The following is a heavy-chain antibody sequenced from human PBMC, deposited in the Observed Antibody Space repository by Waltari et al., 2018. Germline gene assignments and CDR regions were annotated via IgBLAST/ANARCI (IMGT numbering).Heavy chain of an antibody. J-gene: IGHJ3*02. CDR3: ARVGYDFWSGYHTRAEVFDI. D-gene: IGHD3-3*01. Sequence: EVQLVETGGGFIQPGGSLRLSCAASGFTVSSNYMSWVRRAPGKGLEWVSVIYSGGTTYYAESVKGRFTISRDNSKNTLYLQMNSLRAEDTAVYYCARVGYDFWSGYHTRAEVFDIWGQGTMVTVSS. CDR2: IYSGGTT. CDR1: GFTVSSNY. V-gene: IGHV3-53*02.